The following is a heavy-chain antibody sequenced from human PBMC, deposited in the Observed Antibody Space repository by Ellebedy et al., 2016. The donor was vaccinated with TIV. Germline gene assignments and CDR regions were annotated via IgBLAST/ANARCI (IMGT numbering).Heavy chain of an antibody. CDR1: GGSINSFY. D-gene: IGHD5-12*01. V-gene: IGHV4-4*07. CDR2: IYTSGNS. J-gene: IGHJ5*02. Sequence: MPSETLSLTCTVSGGSINSFYWNWIRQTAGKGLEWIGRIYTSGNSKYNPSLRSRITISLDTPTNQFSLKLASVTAADTAVYFCAGESQATGYNWFDPWGQGTLVTVSS. CDR3: AGESQATGYNWFDP.